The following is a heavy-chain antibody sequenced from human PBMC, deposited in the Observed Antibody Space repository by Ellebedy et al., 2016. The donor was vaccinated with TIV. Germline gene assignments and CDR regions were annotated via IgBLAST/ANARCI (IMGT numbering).Heavy chain of an antibody. V-gene: IGHV1-3*01. CDR3: ARDPEGAYYDGSGKFDY. D-gene: IGHD3-10*01. CDR2: INAGNGNT. CDR1: GYTFTSHI. J-gene: IGHJ4*02. Sequence: ASVKVSXXASGYTFTSHIINWVRQAPGQRLEWLGWINAGNGNTKYSQKLQGRVTITRDTSTSTVYMETSSLRSEDTAVFYCARDPEGAYYDGSGKFDYWGQGTLVTVSS.